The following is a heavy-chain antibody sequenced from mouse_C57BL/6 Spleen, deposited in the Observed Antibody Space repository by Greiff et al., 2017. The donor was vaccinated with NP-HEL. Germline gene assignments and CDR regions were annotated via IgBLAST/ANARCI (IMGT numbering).Heavy chain of an antibody. J-gene: IGHJ4*01. CDR2: IGPGSGST. CDR1: GYTFTDYY. V-gene: IGHV1-77*01. D-gene: IGHD2-4*01. Sequence: VQLQQSGAELVKPGASVKISCKASGYTFTDYYINWVKQRPGQGLEWIGKIGPGSGSTYYNEKFKGKATLTADKSSSTAYMLLSSLSSEDSAVYFCARSWNYDYDVDAIDYWGQGTSVTVSS. CDR3: ARSWNYDYDVDAIDY.